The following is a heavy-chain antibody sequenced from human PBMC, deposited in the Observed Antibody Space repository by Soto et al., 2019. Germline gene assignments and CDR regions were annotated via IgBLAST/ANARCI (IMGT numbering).Heavy chain of an antibody. J-gene: IGHJ5*02. CDR1: GYTFTSYY. CDR3: ARAAGTIGFDP. CDR2: INPSGGST. Sequence: QVQLVQSGAEVKKPGASVKVSCKASGYTFTSYYMHWVRQAPGQGLEWMGIINPSGGSTSYAQKFPGSVTMTRDTSTSTVYMELSSLRSEDTAVYYCARAAGTIGFDPWGQGTLVTVSS. D-gene: IGHD6-13*01. V-gene: IGHV1-46*01.